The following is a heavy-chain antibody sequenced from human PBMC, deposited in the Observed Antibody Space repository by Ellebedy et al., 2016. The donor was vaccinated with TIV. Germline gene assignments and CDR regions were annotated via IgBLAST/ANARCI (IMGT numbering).Heavy chain of an antibody. CDR1: GFIFSSYR. Sequence: GGSLRLSCVASGFIFSSYRMNWLRQAPGKELEWVSSISSDLLHIDYTDSVKGRFTISRDNAKNSVSLQMDNLRADDTAVYYCATDRGEWGLLSFYDSWGQGTRVTVST. CDR3: ATDRGEWGLLSFYDS. V-gene: IGHV3-21*01. D-gene: IGHD2/OR15-2a*01. CDR2: ISSDLLHI. J-gene: IGHJ5*01.